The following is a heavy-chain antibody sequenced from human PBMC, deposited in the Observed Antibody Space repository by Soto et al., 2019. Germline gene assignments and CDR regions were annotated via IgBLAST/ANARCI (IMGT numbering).Heavy chain of an antibody. J-gene: IGHJ4*02. D-gene: IGHD3-22*01. V-gene: IGHV3-33*01. CDR1: GFTFSSYG. Sequence: GGSLRLSCAASGFTFSSYGMHWVRQAPGKGLEWVAVIWYDGSNKYYADSVKGRFTISRDNSKNTLYLQMNSLRAEDTAVYYCARDGHYYDSSGYYDYWGQGTLVTVSS. CDR2: IWYDGSNK. CDR3: ARDGHYYDSSGYYDY.